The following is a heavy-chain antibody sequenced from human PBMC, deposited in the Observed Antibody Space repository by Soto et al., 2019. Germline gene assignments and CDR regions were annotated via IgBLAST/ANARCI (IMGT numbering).Heavy chain of an antibody. J-gene: IGHJ6*02. V-gene: IGHV1-18*01. CDR1: GYTFTSYG. CDR2: ISAYNGNT. Sequence: QVQLVQSGAEVKKPGASVKVSCKASGYTFTSYGISWVRQAPGQGLEWMGWISAYNGNTKYAQMLQGRVTMTTDTSTSTADMELRSLRSQTTAVYHCTRRAPTMDVWGQGTTDTVSS. D-gene: IGHD4-4*01. CDR3: TRRAPTMDV.